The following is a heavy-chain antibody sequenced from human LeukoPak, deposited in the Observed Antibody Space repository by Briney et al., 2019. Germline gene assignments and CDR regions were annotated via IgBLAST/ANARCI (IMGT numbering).Heavy chain of an antibody. CDR1: GYSFTGYY. Sequence: ASVKVSCKASGYSFTGYYIHWVRQAPGQGLEWMGWINPNSGGTNYAQKFQGRVTMTRDTSISTAYMEVSSLRADDTAVYYCARDSSGYYRIDYWGQGTLVTVSS. D-gene: IGHD3-22*01. J-gene: IGHJ4*02. V-gene: IGHV1-2*02. CDR3: ARDSSGYYRIDY. CDR2: INPNSGGT.